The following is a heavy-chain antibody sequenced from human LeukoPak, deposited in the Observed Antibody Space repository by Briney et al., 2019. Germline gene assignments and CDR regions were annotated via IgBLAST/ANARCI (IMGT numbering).Heavy chain of an antibody. V-gene: IGHV4-4*02. CDR1: GGSLSRSNW. CDR2: IYQSGST. D-gene: IGHD3-10*01. Sequence: PSETLSLTCAVSGGSLSRSNWWSWVRQPPGKGLEWIGEIYQSGSTNYNPSLRSRVTLSVDKSKNQLSLKLNYVSAADTAIYYCAKSGVPYGLDVWGQGTSVTVSS. J-gene: IGHJ6*02. CDR3: AKSGVPYGLDV.